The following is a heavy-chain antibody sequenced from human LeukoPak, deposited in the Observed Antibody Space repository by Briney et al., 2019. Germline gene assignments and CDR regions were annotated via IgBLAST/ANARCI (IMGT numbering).Heavy chain of an antibody. CDR1: GFTFSSYW. Sequence: PGGSLRLSCAASGFTFSSYWTHWVRQAPGKGLVWVSRINSDGSSTSYADSVKGRFTISRDDAKNTLYLQMNSLRAEDTAVYYCARMIVGADYFDYWGQGTLVTVSS. CDR2: INSDGSST. D-gene: IGHD1-26*01. V-gene: IGHV3-74*01. J-gene: IGHJ4*02. CDR3: ARMIVGADYFDY.